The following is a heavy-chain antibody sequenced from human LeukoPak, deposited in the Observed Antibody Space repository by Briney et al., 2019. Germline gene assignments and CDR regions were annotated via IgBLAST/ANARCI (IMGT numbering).Heavy chain of an antibody. V-gene: IGHV4-34*01. J-gene: IGHJ4*02. CDR2: IKHSGST. CDR3: ARGANYYDSSGYYIAAGFDY. CDR1: GGSFSGNY. Sequence: SETLSLTCAVYGGSFSGNYWSWIRQPPGKGLEWIGEIKHSGSTNYNPSLKSRVTISVDTSKNQFSLKLSSVTAADTAVYYCARGANYYDSSGYYIAAGFDYWGQGTLVTVSS. D-gene: IGHD3-22*01.